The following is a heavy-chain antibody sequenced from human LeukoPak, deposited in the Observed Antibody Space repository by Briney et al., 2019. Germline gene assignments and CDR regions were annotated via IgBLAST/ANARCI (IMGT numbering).Heavy chain of an antibody. D-gene: IGHD4-17*01. V-gene: IGHV1-2*02. CDR2: IHPNSGDT. J-gene: IGHJ5*02. CDR1: GYTFTDYY. CDR3: ASYYGHYTRNWMDT. Sequence: ASVKVSCKDSGYTFTDYYMHWVRQAPGQGLEWMRWIHPNSGDTKSAQRYQGRVTMTRDTSISTAYMELTRLTSDDTAVYYCASYYGHYTRNWMDTWGQGTLVTVSS.